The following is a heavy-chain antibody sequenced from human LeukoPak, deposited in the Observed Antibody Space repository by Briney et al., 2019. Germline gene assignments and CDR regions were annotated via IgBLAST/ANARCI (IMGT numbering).Heavy chain of an antibody. CDR2: IYYSGST. J-gene: IGHJ5*02. CDR3: ATERYSSSWYSPSGWFDP. CDR1: GVSIRSSSYS. V-gene: IGHV4-39*01. Sequence: PPETLSLTCTVSGVSIRSSSYSWGWIRQPPGKGLEWIGSIYYSGSTYYNPSLKSLVTISVDTSKNQFSLKLSAVTAADTAVYYCATERYSSSWYSPSGWFDPWGQGTLVTVSS. D-gene: IGHD6-13*01.